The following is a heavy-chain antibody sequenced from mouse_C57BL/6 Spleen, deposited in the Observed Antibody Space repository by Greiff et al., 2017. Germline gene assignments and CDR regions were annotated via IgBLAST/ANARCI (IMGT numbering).Heavy chain of an antibody. CDR1: GYSFTDYN. Sequence: VQLQQSGPELVKPGASVKISCKASGYSFTDYNMNWVKQSNGKSLEWIGVLHPNYGTTSYNQQFKGTATLTVDQSTSTAYMQLNSLTSEDSAVYYCAGGYDGDYYAMDDWGQGTSVTVSS. V-gene: IGHV1-39*01. CDR2: LHPNYGTT. D-gene: IGHD2-2*01. J-gene: IGHJ4*01. CDR3: AGGYDGDYYAMDD.